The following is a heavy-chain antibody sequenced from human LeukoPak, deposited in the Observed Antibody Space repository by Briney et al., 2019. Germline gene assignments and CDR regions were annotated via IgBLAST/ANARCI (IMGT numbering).Heavy chain of an antibody. V-gene: IGHV4-39*01. Sequence: SETLSLTCTVSGGSISRSSYYWGWIRQPPGKGLEWIGSIYYSGSTYYNPSLKSRVTISVDTSKNQFSLKLSSVTAADTAVYYCARPLGGGSGWYEEYYFDYWGQGTLVTVSS. J-gene: IGHJ4*02. D-gene: IGHD6-19*01. CDR1: GGSISRSSYY. CDR2: IYYSGST. CDR3: ARPLGGGSGWYEEYYFDY.